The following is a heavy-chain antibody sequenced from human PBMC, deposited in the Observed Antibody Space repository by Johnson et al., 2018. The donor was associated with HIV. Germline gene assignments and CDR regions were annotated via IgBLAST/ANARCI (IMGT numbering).Heavy chain of an antibody. Sequence: VQLVESGGGLVQPGGSLRLSCAASDFTFSACWMNWVRQAPGKGLEWVANIKQDGSEKYYADSVKGRFTISRDNSKNTLYLQMNSLRAEDTALYYCARGFDYGDPDAFDIWGQGTMVTVSS. J-gene: IGHJ3*02. V-gene: IGHV3-7*03. CDR2: IKQDGSEK. CDR3: ARGFDYGDPDAFDI. D-gene: IGHD4-17*01. CDR1: DFTFSACW.